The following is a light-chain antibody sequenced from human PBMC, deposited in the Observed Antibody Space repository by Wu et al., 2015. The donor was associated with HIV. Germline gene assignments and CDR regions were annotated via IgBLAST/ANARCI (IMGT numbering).Light chain of an antibody. J-gene: IGKJ1*01. CDR2: DAS. V-gene: IGKV3-15*01. CDR1: QSVGKK. CDR3: QHYNNWQT. Sequence: EIIMTQSPATLSVSPGERATLSCRASQSVGKKLAWYQQRPGQAPRLLIYDASTRATDVPARFSGSGSGTEFTLTISSMQSEDVAVYYCQHYNNWQTFGQGTRVEIQ.